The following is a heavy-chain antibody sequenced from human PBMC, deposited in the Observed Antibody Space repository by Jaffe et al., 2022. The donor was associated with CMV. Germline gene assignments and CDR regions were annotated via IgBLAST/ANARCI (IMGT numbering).Heavy chain of an antibody. J-gene: IGHJ5*02. CDR3: ARGVFGNDYSPFRPPPVDNWFDP. D-gene: IGHD4-4*01. V-gene: IGHV4-31*03. CDR1: GGSISSGGYY. Sequence: QVQLQESGPGLVKPSQTLSLTCTVSGGSISSGGYYWSWIRQHPGKGLEWIGYIYYSGSTYYNPSLKSRVTISVDTSKNQFSLKLSSVTAADTAVYYCARGVFGNDYSPFRPPPVDNWFDPWGQGTLVTVSS. CDR2: IYYSGST.